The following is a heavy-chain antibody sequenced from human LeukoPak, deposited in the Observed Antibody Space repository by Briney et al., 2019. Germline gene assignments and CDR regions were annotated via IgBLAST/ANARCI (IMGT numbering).Heavy chain of an antibody. CDR3: AREYRYYDSSGYYYPFDY. V-gene: IGHV3-30*02. CDR2: IRYDGSNK. D-gene: IGHD3-22*01. J-gene: IGHJ4*02. Sequence: GGSLRLSCAASGFTFGSYGMHWVRQAPGKGLEWVAFIRYDGSNKNYADSVKGRFTISRDNAKNSLYLQMNSLRAEDTAVYYCAREYRYYDSSGYYYPFDYWGQGTLVTVSS. CDR1: GFTFGSYG.